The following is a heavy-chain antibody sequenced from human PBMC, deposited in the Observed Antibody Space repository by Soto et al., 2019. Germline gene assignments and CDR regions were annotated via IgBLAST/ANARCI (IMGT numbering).Heavy chain of an antibody. Sequence: GGSLRLSCAASGFTFSSYGMHWVRQAPGKGLEWVAVISYDGSNKYYADSVKGRFTISRDNSKNTLYLQMNSLRAEDTAVYYCAKGMIQLWLGYWGQGTLVTVSS. V-gene: IGHV3-30*18. CDR3: AKGMIQLWLGY. J-gene: IGHJ4*02. D-gene: IGHD5-18*01. CDR1: GFTFSSYG. CDR2: ISYDGSNK.